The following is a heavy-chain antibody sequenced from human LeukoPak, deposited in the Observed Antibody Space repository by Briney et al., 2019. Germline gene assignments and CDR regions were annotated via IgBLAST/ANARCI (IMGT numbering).Heavy chain of an antibody. D-gene: IGHD2-2*01. CDR2: IYPGDSDT. V-gene: IGHV5-51*01. CDR3: ARQDYCSSTSCPLRS. Sequence: GESLKISCKGSGYSFTSYWIGWVRQMPGKGLEWMGIIYPGDSDTRYSPSFQGQVTISADKSISTAYLQWSSLKASDTAMYYCARQDYCSSTSCPLRSWGQGTLVTVSS. J-gene: IGHJ5*02. CDR1: GYSFTSYW.